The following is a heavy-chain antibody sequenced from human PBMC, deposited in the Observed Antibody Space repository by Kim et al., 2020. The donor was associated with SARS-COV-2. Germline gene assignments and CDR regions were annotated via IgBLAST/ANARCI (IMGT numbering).Heavy chain of an antibody. CDR1: GGSFSGYY. V-gene: IGHV4-34*01. J-gene: IGHJ4*02. CDR3: ARGLGIAAAGTPPIY. Sequence: SETLSLTCAVYGGSFSGYYWSWIRQPPGKGLEWIGEINHSGSTNYNPSLKSRVTISVDTSKNQFSLKLSSVTAADTAVYYCARGLGIAAAGTPPIYWGQGTLVTVSS. CDR2: INHSGST. D-gene: IGHD6-13*01.